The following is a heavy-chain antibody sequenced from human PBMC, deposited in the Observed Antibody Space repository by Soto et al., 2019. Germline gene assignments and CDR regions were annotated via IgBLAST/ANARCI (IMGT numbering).Heavy chain of an antibody. CDR2: IYSGGST. CDR3: AVPGEQHRY. V-gene: IGHV3-66*01. J-gene: IGHJ4*02. D-gene: IGHD3-16*01. Sequence: EVQLVESGGGLVQPGGSLRLSCAASGFTVSSNHMSWVRQAPGKGLEWVSLIYSGGSTYYADSVKGRFTFCRDNSKNTLYLQMNSLRAEDTAVYYCAVPGEQHRYWGQGTLVTVSA. CDR1: GFTVSSNH.